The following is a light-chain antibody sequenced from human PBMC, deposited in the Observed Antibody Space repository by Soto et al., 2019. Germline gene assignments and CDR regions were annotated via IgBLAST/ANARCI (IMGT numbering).Light chain of an antibody. V-gene: IGKV1-9*01. Sequence: DIQLTQSPSFLSASVGDRVTVTCRASQGVTNFLAWYQQEPGKAPKLLISATSSLQSGVPSRFSGSGSGTEFTLTICSLQPEDSATYYCQQLYSDPYTVGQGTKVDIK. J-gene: IGKJ2*01. CDR3: QQLYSDPYT. CDR1: QGVTNF. CDR2: ATS.